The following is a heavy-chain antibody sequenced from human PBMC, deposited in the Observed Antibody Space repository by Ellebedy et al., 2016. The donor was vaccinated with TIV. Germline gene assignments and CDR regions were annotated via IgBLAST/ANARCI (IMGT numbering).Heavy chain of an antibody. CDR2: INQDGGEK. J-gene: IGHJ3*02. CDR3: ARLIGGTCQCAFDI. Sequence: PGGSLRLSCAASGFTISRHWMSWVLQGPGKGLEWVANINQDGGEKNYVDSVRGRFTISRDNAKNSLYLQMNSLRAEDTAVYYCARLIGGTCQCAFDIWGQGTMVTVSS. CDR1: GFTISRHW. D-gene: IGHD2-15*01. V-gene: IGHV3-7*01.